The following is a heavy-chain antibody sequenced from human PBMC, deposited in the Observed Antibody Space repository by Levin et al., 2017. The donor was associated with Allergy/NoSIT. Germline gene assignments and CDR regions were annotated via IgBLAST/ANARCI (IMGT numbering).Heavy chain of an antibody. CDR3: TRDEGRTTAIGDY. Sequence: GGSLRLSCAASGFAVSSNYMSWVRQAPGKGLEWVSVIYSGGSTYYADSVKGRFTISRDSSQNTLYLQMNSRRAEDTAVYHCTRDEGRTTAIGDYWGQGTLVTVSS. CDR2: IYSGGST. J-gene: IGHJ4*02. CDR1: GFAVSSNY. V-gene: IGHV3-66*01. D-gene: IGHD4-17*01.